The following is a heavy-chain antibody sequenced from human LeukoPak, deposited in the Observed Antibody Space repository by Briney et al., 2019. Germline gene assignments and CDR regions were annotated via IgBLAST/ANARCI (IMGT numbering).Heavy chain of an antibody. CDR1: EFDFSSHA. CDR3: TNEIRPNDY. Sequence: GGSLRLSCAASEFDFSSHAMTWVRQAPGKGLEWVSAISISGSKTYYADSVKGRFTISRDNSKNTLYLQMNSLRAEDTAVYYCTNEIRPNDYWGQGTQVTVSS. D-gene: IGHD4-17*01. J-gene: IGHJ4*02. V-gene: IGHV3-23*01. CDR2: ISISGSKT.